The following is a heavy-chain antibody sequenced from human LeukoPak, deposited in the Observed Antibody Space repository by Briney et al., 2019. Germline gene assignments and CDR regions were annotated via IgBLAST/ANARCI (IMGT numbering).Heavy chain of an antibody. CDR1: GGSFSGYY. J-gene: IGHJ5*02. CDR2: INHSGST. D-gene: IGHD6-19*01. Sequence: SETLSLTCAVYGGSFSGYYWSWIRQPPGKGLEWIGEINHSGSTNYNPSLKSRVTTSVDTSKNQFSPKLSSVTAADTAVYYCASEAVAGTRWFDPWGQGTLVTVSS. CDR3: ASEAVAGTRWFDP. V-gene: IGHV4-34*01.